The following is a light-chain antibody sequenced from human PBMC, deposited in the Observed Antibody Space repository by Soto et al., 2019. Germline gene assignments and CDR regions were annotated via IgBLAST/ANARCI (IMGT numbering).Light chain of an antibody. V-gene: IGKV3-20*01. CDR3: QQFSSSPIT. J-gene: IGKJ5*01. Sequence: EIVMTQSPATLSVSPGERATLSCRASQSVSSNLAWYQQKPGQAPRLLIYGASSRATGIPDRFSGSGSGTDFTLTISRLEPEDFAVYYCQQFSSSPITFGQGTRLEIK. CDR1: QSVSSN. CDR2: GAS.